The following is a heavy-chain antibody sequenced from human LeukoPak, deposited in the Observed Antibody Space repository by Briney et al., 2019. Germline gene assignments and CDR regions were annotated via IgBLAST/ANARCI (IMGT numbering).Heavy chain of an antibody. D-gene: IGHD6-19*01. CDR2: TSGNGRST. J-gene: IGHJ4*02. CDR1: GFTFSIYG. Sequence: GGSLRLSCAASGFTFSIYGMHWVRQAPGKGLDYVSGTSGNGRSTYYADSVKGRFTISRDNSKNTVYLQMSSLRPGDTAVYYCVNQISGWVYWGQGTLVTVSS. V-gene: IGHV3-64D*06. CDR3: VNQISGWVY.